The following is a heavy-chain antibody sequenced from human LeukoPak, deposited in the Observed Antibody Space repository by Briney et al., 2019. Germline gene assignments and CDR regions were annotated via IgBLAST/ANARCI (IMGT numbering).Heavy chain of an antibody. CDR2: ISYDGSNK. CDR3: ARAYSDDSSGSNWFDP. D-gene: IGHD3-22*01. V-gene: IGHV3-30*03. CDR1: GFTFSSYG. J-gene: IGHJ5*02. Sequence: PGGSLRLSCAASGFTFSSYGMHWVRQAPGKGLEWVAVISYDGSNKYYADSVKGRFTISRDNSKNTLYLQMNSLRAEDTAVYYCARAYSDDSSGSNWFDPWGQGTLVTVSS.